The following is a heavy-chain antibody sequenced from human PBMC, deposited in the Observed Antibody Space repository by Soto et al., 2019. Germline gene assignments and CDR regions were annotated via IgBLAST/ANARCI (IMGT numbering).Heavy chain of an antibody. CDR1: GFTFSSYS. CDR3: ATLAVADPCDY. V-gene: IGHV3-48*01. D-gene: IGHD6-19*01. J-gene: IGHJ4*02. Sequence: EVQLVESGGGLVQPGGSLRLSCAVSGFTFSSYSMNWVRQAPGKGLEWVSYISSSSSTIYYADSVKGRFTISRDNAKNPLYLHRNSLRAEDTAVYYCATLAVADPCDYWGQGTLVTVSA. CDR2: ISSSSSTI.